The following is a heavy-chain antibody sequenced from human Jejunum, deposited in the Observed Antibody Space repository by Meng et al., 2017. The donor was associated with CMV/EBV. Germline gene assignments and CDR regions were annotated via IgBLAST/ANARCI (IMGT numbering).Heavy chain of an antibody. V-gene: IGHV3-23*01. CDR2: IIQSSAA. D-gene: IGHD4-17*01. J-gene: IGHJ4*02. CDR1: GFLFSTYS. Sequence: GASGFLFSTYSLAWVRQAPGKGLEWVAGIIQSSAASYADSVRGRFTISRDNSKSTVYLQMNSLRAEDTALYYCAKDLKPDGAWDFDSWGQGTLVTVSS. CDR3: AKDLKPDGAWDFDS.